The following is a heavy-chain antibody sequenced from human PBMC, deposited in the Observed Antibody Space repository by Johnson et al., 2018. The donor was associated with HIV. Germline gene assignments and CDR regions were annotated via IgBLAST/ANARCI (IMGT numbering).Heavy chain of an antibody. CDR2: ISSSGSTI. J-gene: IGHJ3*02. CDR1: GFTFSDYY. D-gene: IGHD2-8*02. Sequence: QVQLVESGGGLVKPGGSLRLSCTASGFTFSDYYMSWIRQAPGKGLEWVSYISSSGSTIYYADSVKGRFTISRDNAKNSLYLQMNSLRAEDTAVYYCARWGRGPIVLVVYARSDAFDIWGQGTMVTVSS. CDR3: ARWGRGPIVLVVYARSDAFDI. V-gene: IGHV3-11*04.